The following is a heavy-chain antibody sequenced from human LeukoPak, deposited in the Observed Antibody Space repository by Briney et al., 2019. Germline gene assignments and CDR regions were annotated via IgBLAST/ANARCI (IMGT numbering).Heavy chain of an antibody. Sequence: PGGSLRLSCAASGFTFTTYAMSWVRQAPGKGLEWVSGISGSGGLTYYADSVKGRFTMSRDNSKNTLYLQMNSLRAEDMAVYYCAKDQVYGGNTLGVFDIWGQGTMVTVSS. CDR3: AKDQVYGGNTLGVFDI. D-gene: IGHD4-23*01. V-gene: IGHV3-23*01. CDR2: ISGSGGLT. CDR1: GFTFTTYA. J-gene: IGHJ3*02.